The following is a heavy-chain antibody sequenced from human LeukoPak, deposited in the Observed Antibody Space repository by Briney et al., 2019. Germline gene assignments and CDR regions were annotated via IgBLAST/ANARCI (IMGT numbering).Heavy chain of an antibody. J-gene: IGHJ2*01. D-gene: IGHD6-6*01. V-gene: IGHV3-23*01. Sequence: PGGSLRLSCAASGFTFYNYEVHWVRQAPGKGLEWVSGIAANGGGTHYADSVKGRFTISRDNSDNTVFLQMNYLRAEDTAIYYRATRGLVSNWYFDFWGRGTLVTVSS. CDR2: IAANGGGT. CDR1: GFTFYNYE. CDR3: ATRGLVSNWYFDF.